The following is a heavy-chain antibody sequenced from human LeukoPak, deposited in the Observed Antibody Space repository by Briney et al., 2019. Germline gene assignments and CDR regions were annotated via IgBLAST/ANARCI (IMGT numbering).Heavy chain of an antibody. V-gene: IGHV4-4*07. CDR3: ASYREAYDLYPHGLDV. CDR2: IYTGGGT. J-gene: IGHJ3*01. Sequence: PSETLSLTCTVSGGSISNYYWSWIRQPAGKGLEWIGRIYTGGGTNYNPSLKSRVTMSVSKNHFSLKLSSVTAADTAVYFRASYREAYDLYPHGLDVWGRGTVVTVSS. CDR1: GGSISNYY. D-gene: IGHD5-24*01.